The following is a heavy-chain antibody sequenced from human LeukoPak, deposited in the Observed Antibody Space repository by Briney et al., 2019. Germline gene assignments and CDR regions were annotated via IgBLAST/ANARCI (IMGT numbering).Heavy chain of an antibody. J-gene: IGHJ5*02. V-gene: IGHV1-18*01. CDR1: GYTFINYG. CDR2: TSGDNVNT. D-gene: IGHD6-6*01. Sequence: GASVKVSCKASGYTFINYGIIWVRQARGQGLEWMGWTSGDNVNTYYAQKFLGRVIMTTDTSTTTAYMELRSLRPDDTAVYYCVRDWEWKAARNLFDPWGQGTRVTVSS. CDR3: VRDWEWKAARNLFDP.